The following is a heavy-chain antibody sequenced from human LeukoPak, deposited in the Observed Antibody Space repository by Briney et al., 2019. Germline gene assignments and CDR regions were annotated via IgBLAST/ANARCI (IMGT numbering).Heavy chain of an antibody. D-gene: IGHD5-18*01. V-gene: IGHV4-61*02. CDR1: GGSISSGSYY. Sequence: PSETLSLTCTVSGGSISSGSYYWSWIRQPAGKGLEWIGRIYTTGSTNYNPSLKSRVTISIDTSMNQFSLKLSSVIAADTAVYYCARLDTNMVIVDYWGQGTLVTVSS. J-gene: IGHJ4*02. CDR3: ARLDTNMVIVDY. CDR2: IYTTGST.